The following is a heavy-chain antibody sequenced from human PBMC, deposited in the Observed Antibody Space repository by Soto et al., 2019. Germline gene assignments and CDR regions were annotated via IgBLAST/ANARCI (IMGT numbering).Heavy chain of an antibody. Sequence: GESLKISCKASGYSFTTYWIGWVRRMPGKGLEWMGIFHPGDSDIRYGPSFQGQVTISADKSINTAYLQWSSLKTSDTAMYYCVRGQRGYAYAYWGHGTSVTVSS. J-gene: IGHJ4*01. CDR1: GYSFTTYW. D-gene: IGHD3-16*01. CDR3: VRGQRGYAYAY. V-gene: IGHV5-51*01. CDR2: FHPGDSDI.